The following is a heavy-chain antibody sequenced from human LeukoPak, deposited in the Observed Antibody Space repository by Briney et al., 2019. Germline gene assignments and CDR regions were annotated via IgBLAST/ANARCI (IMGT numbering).Heavy chain of an antibody. J-gene: IGHJ6*02. Sequence: SETLSLTCTASGGSISSYYWSWIRQPAGKGLEWIGRIYTSGSTNYNPSLKSRVTMSVDTSKNQFSLKLSSVTAADTAVYYCARGDILINTDYYYGMDVWGQGTTVTVSS. D-gene: IGHD3-9*01. CDR3: ARGDILINTDYYYGMDV. CDR1: GGSISSYY. CDR2: IYTSGST. V-gene: IGHV4-4*07.